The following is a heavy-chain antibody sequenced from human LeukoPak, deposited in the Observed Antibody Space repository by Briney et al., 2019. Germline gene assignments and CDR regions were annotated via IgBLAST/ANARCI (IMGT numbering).Heavy chain of an antibody. D-gene: IGHD3-10*01. CDR2: IYHSGST. CDR3: ARENMVRGVIPLYYYYMDV. Sequence: PSETLSLTCAVSGGSISSSNWWSWIRQPPGKGLEWIGEIYHSGSTNYNPSLKSRVTISVDKSKTQFSLKLSSVTAADTAVYYCARENMVRGVIPLYYYYMDVWGKGTTVTVSS. CDR1: GGSISSSNW. J-gene: IGHJ6*03. V-gene: IGHV4-4*02.